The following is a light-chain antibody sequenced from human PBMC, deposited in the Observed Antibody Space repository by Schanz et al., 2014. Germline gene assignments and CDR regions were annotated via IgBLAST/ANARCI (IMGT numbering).Light chain of an antibody. CDR1: QSVSSN. V-gene: IGKV3-15*01. Sequence: EIVLTQSPGTLSLSPGERATLSCRASQSVSSNLAWYQQKPGQAPRLLIYGASTRATGIPARFSGSGSGTEFTLTISSLQSEDCAVYYCQQYNKWPPGTFGQGTKLEI. J-gene: IGKJ2*01. CDR2: GAS. CDR3: QQYNKWPPGT.